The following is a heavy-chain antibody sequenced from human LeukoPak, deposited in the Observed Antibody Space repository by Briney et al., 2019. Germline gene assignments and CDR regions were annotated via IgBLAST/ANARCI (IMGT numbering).Heavy chain of an antibody. CDR2: MSYEEKNE. V-gene: IGHV3-30*18. Sequence: GGSLRLSCAPSGFMFSTYGMHWVRQAPGKGLEWGAVMSYEEKNESYADSVKGRFTISRDNPKNTLYLQMTSLRPEDTAVDYCAKDRSHGFNGRYHGMDVWGQGTAVTAS. J-gene: IGHJ6*01. CDR1: GFMFSTYG. D-gene: IGHD1-26*01. CDR3: AKDRSHGFNGRYHGMDV.